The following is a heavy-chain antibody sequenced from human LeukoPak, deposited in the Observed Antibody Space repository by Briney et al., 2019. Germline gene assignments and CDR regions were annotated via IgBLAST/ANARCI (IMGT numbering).Heavy chain of an antibody. Sequence: ASVKVSCKTSGYSENFYGITWVRQVTGQGLEWMGWISAQHGQTEYAPNSQDRVTMTTDTYTNTAYMELRSLRSDDTAVYYCAGSLGYCTSNVCYLKYWGQGTLVTVSS. D-gene: IGHD2-8*01. CDR3: AGSLGYCTSNVCYLKY. CDR1: GYSENFYG. J-gene: IGHJ4*02. CDR2: ISAQHGQT. V-gene: IGHV1-18*01.